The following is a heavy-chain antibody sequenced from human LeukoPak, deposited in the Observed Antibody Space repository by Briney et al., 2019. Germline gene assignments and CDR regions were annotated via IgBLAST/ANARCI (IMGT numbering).Heavy chain of an antibody. V-gene: IGHV3-48*03. CDR1: GFTFSSYE. J-gene: IGHJ4*02. CDR3: ARGLGHDY. Sequence: GGSLGLSCAASGFTFSSYEMNWVRQAPGKGLEWVSYISTSGKAIYYADSVKGRFTISRDNAKNSLYLQMNSLRAEDTAVYYCARGLGHDYWGQGTLVTVSS. CDR2: ISTSGKAI. D-gene: IGHD3-9*01.